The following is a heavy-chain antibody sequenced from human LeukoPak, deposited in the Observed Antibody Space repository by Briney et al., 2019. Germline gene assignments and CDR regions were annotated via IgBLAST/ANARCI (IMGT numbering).Heavy chain of an antibody. CDR3: TKLGGAYSGYEIDY. CDR2: VSGSGGST. CDR1: GFTFSDSW. V-gene: IGHV3-23*01. Sequence: PGGSLRLSCAGSGFTFSDSWMAWVRQVPGKGLEWVSTVSGSGGSTYYADSVKGRFTISRDNSKNTLYLQMNSLRAEDTAIYYCTKLGGAYSGYEIDYWGQGTLVTVSS. J-gene: IGHJ4*02. D-gene: IGHD5-12*01.